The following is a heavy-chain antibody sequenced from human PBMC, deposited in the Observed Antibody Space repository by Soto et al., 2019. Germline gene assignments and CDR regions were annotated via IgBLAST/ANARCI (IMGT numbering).Heavy chain of an antibody. CDR2: IYYSGST. Sequence: SETLSLTCTVSGGSISSYYWSWIRQPPGKGLEWIGYIYYSGSTNYNPSLKRRVTISVDKSKNQFSLKLTSVAAADTAIYSWARDRGHPGTTGYFDYWGQGALVTVSS. D-gene: IGHD1-1*01. CDR3: ARDRGHPGTTGYFDY. CDR1: GGSISSYY. J-gene: IGHJ4*02. V-gene: IGHV4-59*12.